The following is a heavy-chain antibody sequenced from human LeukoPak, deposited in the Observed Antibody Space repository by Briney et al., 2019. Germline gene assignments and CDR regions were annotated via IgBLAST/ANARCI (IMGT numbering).Heavy chain of an antibody. CDR2: INTNTGNP. CDR3: ARGGSGSRRLGSDY. J-gene: IGHJ4*02. CDR1: GGTFSSYA. D-gene: IGHD3-10*01. Sequence: ASVKVSCKASGGTFSSYAISWVRQAPGQGLEWMGWINTNTGNPTYVQGFTGRFVFSLDTSVNTAYLQISNLKAEDTAAYYCARGGSGSRRLGSDYWGQGTLVTASS. V-gene: IGHV7-4-1*02.